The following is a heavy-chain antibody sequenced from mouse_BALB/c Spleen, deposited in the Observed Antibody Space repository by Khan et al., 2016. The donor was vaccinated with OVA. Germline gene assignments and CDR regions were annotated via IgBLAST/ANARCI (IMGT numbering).Heavy chain of an antibody. V-gene: IGHV3-2*02. Sequence: VQLKESGPGLVKPSQSLSLTCTVTGYSITSGYGWNWIRQFPGNKLEWMGYISYSGSTNYNPSLKSRISITRDTSKNQFFLQLNSVTTEDTATDYCARTVRIKYWGQGTTLTVSS. D-gene: IGHD1-1*01. CDR1: GYSITSGYG. CDR3: ARTVRIKY. J-gene: IGHJ2*01. CDR2: ISYSGST.